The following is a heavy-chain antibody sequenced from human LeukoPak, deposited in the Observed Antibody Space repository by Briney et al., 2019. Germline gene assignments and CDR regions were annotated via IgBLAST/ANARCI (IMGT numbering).Heavy chain of an antibody. CDR1: GFTFSSYA. V-gene: IGHV3-64*01. J-gene: IGHJ4*02. CDR3: ARALRDIVVVPAAASDY. CDR2: ISSNGGST. Sequence: GGSLRLSCAASGFTFSSYAMSWVRQAPGKGLEWVSAISSNGGSTYYANSVKGRFTISRDNSKNTLYLQMGSLRAEDMAVYYCARALRDIVVVPAAASDYWGQGTLVTVSS. D-gene: IGHD2-2*01.